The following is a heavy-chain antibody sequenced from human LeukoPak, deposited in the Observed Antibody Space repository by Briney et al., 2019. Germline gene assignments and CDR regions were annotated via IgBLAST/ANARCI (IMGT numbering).Heavy chain of an antibody. CDR1: GITFSSYW. J-gene: IGHJ4*02. V-gene: IGHV3-7*01. CDR2: INQDGREK. Sequence: GGPLTLSCTVSGITFSSYWMTWVRQVAGKGLQWVANINQDGREKYYMDSMKGRLNISRDNTENSVFLQLTSLRPEDTGIYFCAKGRDYGDFWGQGTLVAVSS. CDR3: AKGRDYGDF.